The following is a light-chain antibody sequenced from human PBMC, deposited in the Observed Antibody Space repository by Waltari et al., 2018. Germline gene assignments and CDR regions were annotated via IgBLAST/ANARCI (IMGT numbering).Light chain of an antibody. J-gene: IGLJ1*01. V-gene: IGLV2-11*01. Sequence: QSALTQPRSVSGSPGQSVPISCIGTSSDVGGYNYVSWYQQYPGKAPKLVIYDVNKRPSGFPDRFSGSKSGNTASLTISGLQAEDVADYYCCSYAGSSTFYVFGSGTEVTV. CDR3: CSYAGSSTFYV. CDR2: DVN. CDR1: SSDVGGYNY.